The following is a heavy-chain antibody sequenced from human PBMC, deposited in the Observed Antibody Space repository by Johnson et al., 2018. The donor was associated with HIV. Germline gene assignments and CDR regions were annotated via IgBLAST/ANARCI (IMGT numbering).Heavy chain of an antibody. J-gene: IGHJ3*02. CDR2: ISSSGSTL. CDR1: GFTFSDYY. Sequence: QVQLVESGGGVVQPGGSLRLSCAASGFTFSDYYMSWIRQAPGKGLEWVSYISSSGSTLYYADSVKGRFTISRDNAKNSMYLQINSLGGEDTAVYYCAKDTGAYYDTFLAFDIWGQGTMVTVSS. D-gene: IGHD3-22*01. V-gene: IGHV3-11*04. CDR3: AKDTGAYYDTFLAFDI.